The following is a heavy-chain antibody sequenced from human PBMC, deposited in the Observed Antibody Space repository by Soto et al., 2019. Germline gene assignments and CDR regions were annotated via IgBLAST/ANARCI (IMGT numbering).Heavy chain of an antibody. CDR2: FDPEDGET. CDR3: ATEAGIAVAHDDFDI. V-gene: IGHV1-24*01. D-gene: IGHD6-19*01. Sequence: ASVKVSCKVSGYTLTELSMHWVREASGIGFEWMGGFDPEDGETIYAQTFQGRGTMTKDTSTDTADIELSRLRSEDTGVYYCATEAGIAVAHDDFDIWGQGRMLTVPS. J-gene: IGHJ3*02. CDR1: GYTLTELS.